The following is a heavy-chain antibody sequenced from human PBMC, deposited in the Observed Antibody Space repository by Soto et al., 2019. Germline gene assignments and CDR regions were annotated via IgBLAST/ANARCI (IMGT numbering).Heavy chain of an antibody. V-gene: IGHV1-69*13. CDR1: GGTSSNYV. Sequence: ASVKVSCKASGGTSSNYVISWVRQAPGQGLEWMGGIIPMFGTPIYAQKFQGRVSITADASTSTAYLELSSLRSEDSAVYYCATSIAVAIPRHFDEWGQGTLVTVSS. J-gene: IGHJ4*02. D-gene: IGHD6-19*01. CDR2: IIPMFGTP. CDR3: ATSIAVAIPRHFDE.